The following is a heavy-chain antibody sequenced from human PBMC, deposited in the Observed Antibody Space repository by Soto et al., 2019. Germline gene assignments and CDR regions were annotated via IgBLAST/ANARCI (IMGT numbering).Heavy chain of an antibody. D-gene: IGHD4-17*01. J-gene: IGHJ6*01. V-gene: IGHV4-30-2*01. CDR1: DGSISRGCYS. CDR3: GRAHYGDDVLGVDV. Sequence: PSGTLSLTCALSDGSISRGCYSWRWIRQPPGKGLEWIGYIYHSGSTYYNPSLKSRVTISVDRSKNQFSLKLSAVTGAYTAVYYCGRAHYGDDVLGVDVWGEGTTVTVCS. CDR2: IYHSGST.